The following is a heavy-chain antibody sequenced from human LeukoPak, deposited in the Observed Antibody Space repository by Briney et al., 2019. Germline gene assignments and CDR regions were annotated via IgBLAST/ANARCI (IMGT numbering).Heavy chain of an antibody. D-gene: IGHD6-13*01. CDR3: ARGASYSSSRPDY. J-gene: IGHJ4*02. Sequence: GGSLRLSCAASGFTFNHYIMSGVRQTPEKGLEWVSSISSSSSYIYYADSVKGRFTISRDNAKNSLYLQMNSLRAEDTAVYYCARGASYSSSRPDYWGQGTLVTVSS. V-gene: IGHV3-21*01. CDR1: GFTFNHYI. CDR2: ISSSSSYI.